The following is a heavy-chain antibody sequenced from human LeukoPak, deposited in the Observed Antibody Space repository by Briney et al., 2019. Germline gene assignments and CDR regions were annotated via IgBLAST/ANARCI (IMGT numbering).Heavy chain of an antibody. CDR3: ARDPAVLWFGESD. CDR1: GGSISSGDYY. D-gene: IGHD3-10*01. Sequence: SETLSLTCTVSGGSISSGDYYWSWIRQPPGKGLEWIGYIYYRGSTYYNPSLKSRVTISVATSKNQFSLKLSSVTAADTAVYYCARDPAVLWFGESDWGQGTLVTVSS. J-gene: IGHJ4*02. CDR2: IYYRGST. V-gene: IGHV4-30-4*08.